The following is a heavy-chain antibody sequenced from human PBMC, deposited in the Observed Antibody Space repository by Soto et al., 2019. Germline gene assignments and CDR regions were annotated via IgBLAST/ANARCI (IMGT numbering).Heavy chain of an antibody. D-gene: IGHD2-2*01. CDR3: AREYCDSTRCCDPDY. J-gene: IGHJ4*02. CDR1: GYTFTSYG. Sequence: QVQLVQSGAEVKKPGASVKVSCKASGYTFTSYGISWVRQAPGQGLEWMGWSSANSGDTKSAQKVQGRVTLTTDTSTSTAYMELRGLRSDDRAVYYCAREYCDSTRCCDPDYWGQGTLVTVSS. CDR2: SSANSGDT. V-gene: IGHV1-18*01.